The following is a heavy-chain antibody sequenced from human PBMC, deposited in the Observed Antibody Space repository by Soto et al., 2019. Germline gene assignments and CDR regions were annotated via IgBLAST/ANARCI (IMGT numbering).Heavy chain of an antibody. D-gene: IGHD3-10*01. CDR1: GAFLNNFF. V-gene: IGHV4-59*01. CDR2: ASQGGAATYLTEVATT. J-gene: IGHJ5*02. CDR3: ARDRGVITVSSKPLGEWFDP. Sequence: QVQLQESGPGLVRPSETLSLTCTVSGAFLNNFFWCWIRQTPGEGLEGMSYASQGGAATYLTEVATTGYVLSLESPPTITLDLPKNQFTLRFTSVTAADTAVYYGARDRGVITVSSKPLGEWFDPWGQGTLVTVSS.